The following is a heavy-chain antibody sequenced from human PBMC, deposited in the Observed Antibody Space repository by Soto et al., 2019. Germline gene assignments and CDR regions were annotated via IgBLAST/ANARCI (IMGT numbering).Heavy chain of an antibody. D-gene: IGHD2-15*01. Sequence: QVQLVQSGAEVKKPGSSVKVSCKASGGTFSSYAISWVRQAPGQGLEWMGGIIPSFGTANYAKKFQGRVTITADESTSTAYMELSSLRSEDTAVYYCAIRPLGYCSGGSCPWAHFDYWGQGTLVTLSS. J-gene: IGHJ4*02. V-gene: IGHV1-69*12. CDR1: GGTFSSYA. CDR3: AIRPLGYCSGGSCPWAHFDY. CDR2: IIPSFGTA.